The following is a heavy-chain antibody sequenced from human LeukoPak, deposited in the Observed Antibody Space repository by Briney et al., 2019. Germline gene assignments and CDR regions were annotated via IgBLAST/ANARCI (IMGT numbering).Heavy chain of an antibody. V-gene: IGHV3-49*04. D-gene: IGHD7-27*01. CDR2: IRSKAFGGTT. J-gene: IGHJ4*02. Sequence: GGSLRLSCTASGFTFGDYAMSWVRQAPGKGLEWVGLIRSKAFGGTTEYAASVKGRFTISRDDSKSIAYVQMSRLKTEDTAVYYCTRDPLGKIDYWGQGTLVTVPS. CDR3: TRDPLGKIDY. CDR1: GFTFGDYA.